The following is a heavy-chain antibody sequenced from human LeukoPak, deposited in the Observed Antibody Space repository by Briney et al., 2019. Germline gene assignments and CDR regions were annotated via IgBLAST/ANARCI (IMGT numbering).Heavy chain of an antibody. D-gene: IGHD6-19*01. J-gene: IGHJ2*01. V-gene: IGHV3-53*01. Sequence: GGSLRLSCAASGFTVSSNYMSWVCQAPGKGLEWVSVIYSGGSTYYADSVKGRFTISRDNSKNTLYLQMNSLRAEDTAVYYCAREYRQWLVPGYFDLWGRGTLVTVSS. CDR3: AREYRQWLVPGYFDL. CDR2: IYSGGST. CDR1: GFTVSSNY.